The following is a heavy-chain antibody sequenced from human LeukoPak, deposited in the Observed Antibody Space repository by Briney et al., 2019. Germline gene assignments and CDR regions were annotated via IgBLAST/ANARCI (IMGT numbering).Heavy chain of an antibody. Sequence: GSSAKVSCKASGGTFSSYAISWVRQATGQGLEWMGWMNPNSGNTGYAQKFQGRVTTTRNTSISTAYMELSSLRSEDTAVYYCARSGVVATMGDYYYYYYMDVWGKGTTVTVSS. CDR3: ARSGVVATMGDYYYYYYMDV. V-gene: IGHV1-8*02. CDR1: GGTFSSYA. D-gene: IGHD5-24*01. J-gene: IGHJ6*03. CDR2: MNPNSGNT.